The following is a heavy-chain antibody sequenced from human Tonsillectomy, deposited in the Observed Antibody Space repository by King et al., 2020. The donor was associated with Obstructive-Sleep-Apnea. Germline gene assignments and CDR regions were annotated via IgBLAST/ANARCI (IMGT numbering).Heavy chain of an antibody. D-gene: IGHD2-15*01. CDR1: GDSISSSSYY. CDR2: IYYSGST. J-gene: IGHJ4*02. Sequence: LQLQESGPGLVKPSETLSLICTVSGDSISSSSYYWGWIRQPPGKRLEWIGTIYYSGSTSYNPSLKSRDAISVDTSKNQFSLNLSSVTAADTAVYYCARDGGYWGQGTLVTVSS. CDR3: ARDGGY. V-gene: IGHV4-39*07.